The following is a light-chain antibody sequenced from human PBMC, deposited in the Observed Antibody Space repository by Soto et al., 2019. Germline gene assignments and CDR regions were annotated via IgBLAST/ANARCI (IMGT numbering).Light chain of an antibody. CDR3: QQYGSSPPT. V-gene: IGKV3-20*01. Sequence: EIVLTQSPGTLSLSPGERATLSCRASQSVSSNYLAWYQRKPGLAPRLLIYGASSRATGIPNRFSGSGSGTDFTLTITRLEPEDFAVYYCQQYGSSPPTFGQGTKVEIK. CDR1: QSVSSNY. CDR2: GAS. J-gene: IGKJ1*01.